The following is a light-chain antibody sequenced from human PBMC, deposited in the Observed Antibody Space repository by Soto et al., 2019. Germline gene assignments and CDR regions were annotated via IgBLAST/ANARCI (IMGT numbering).Light chain of an antibody. CDR1: QGISNY. Sequence: DIQMTQSASSLSASLGDRVTITCGASQGISNYLAWYQQKPGKAPKLLIYAASTLQSGVPSRFSGSGSGTEFTLTISSLQTDDFATYYCQQYNSYPWTFGQGTKVDIK. CDR2: AAS. CDR3: QQYNSYPWT. V-gene: IGKV1-16*01. J-gene: IGKJ1*01.